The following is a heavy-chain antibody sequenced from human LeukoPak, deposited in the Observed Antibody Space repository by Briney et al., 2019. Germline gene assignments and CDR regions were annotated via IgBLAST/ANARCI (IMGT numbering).Heavy chain of an antibody. D-gene: IGHD2-2*01. CDR3: ARADIVVVPAAMYH. J-gene: IGHJ5*02. CDR1: GGTFSSYA. CDR2: IIPIFGTA. V-gene: IGHV1-69*13. Sequence: GASVKVSCKASGGTFSSYAISWVRQAPGQGLEWMGGIIPIFGTANYAQKFQGRVTITADESTSTAYMKLSSLRSEDTAVYYCARADIVVVPAAMYHWGQGTLVTVSS.